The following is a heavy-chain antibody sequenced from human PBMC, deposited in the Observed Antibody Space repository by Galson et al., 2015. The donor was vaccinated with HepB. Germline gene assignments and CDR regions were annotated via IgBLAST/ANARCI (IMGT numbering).Heavy chain of an antibody. Sequence: SVKVSCKASGGTFSSYAISWVRQAPGQGLEWMGRIIPILGIANYAQKFQGRVTITADKSTSTAYMELSSLRSEDTAVYYCARDWTWTWIRGFDYWGQGTLVTVSS. D-gene: IGHD5-18*01. CDR3: ARDWTWTWIRGFDY. CDR1: GGTFSSYA. J-gene: IGHJ4*02. V-gene: IGHV1-69*04. CDR2: IIPILGIA.